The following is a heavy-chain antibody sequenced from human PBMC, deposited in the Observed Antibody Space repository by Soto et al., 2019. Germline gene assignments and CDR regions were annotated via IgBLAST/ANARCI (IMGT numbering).Heavy chain of an antibody. D-gene: IGHD6-6*01. V-gene: IGHV5-10-1*01. CDR1: GYSFTSYW. Sequence: PGESLKISCKGSGYSFTSYWISWVRQMPGKGLEWMGRIDPSDSYTNYSPSFQGHVTISADKSISTAYLQWSSLKASDTAMYYCARLRRGKQLVGAYYYGMDVWGQGTTVTVSS. CDR3: ARLRRGKQLVGAYYYGMDV. CDR2: IDPSDSYT. J-gene: IGHJ6*02.